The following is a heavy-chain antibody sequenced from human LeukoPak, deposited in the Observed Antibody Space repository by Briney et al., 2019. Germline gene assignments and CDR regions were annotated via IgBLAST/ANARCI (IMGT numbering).Heavy chain of an antibody. V-gene: IGHV3-30*18. J-gene: IGHJ4*02. CDR1: GFTFSSYG. CDR3: AKEAGDILYYFDY. D-gene: IGHD5/OR15-5a*01. CDR2: ISYDGSNN. Sequence: GRSLRLSCAASGFTFSSYGMHWVRQAPGKGLEWVAVISYDGSNNYYADSVKGRFTISRDNSKNTLYLQMNSLRAGDTAVYYCAKEAGDILYYFDYWGQGTLVTVSS.